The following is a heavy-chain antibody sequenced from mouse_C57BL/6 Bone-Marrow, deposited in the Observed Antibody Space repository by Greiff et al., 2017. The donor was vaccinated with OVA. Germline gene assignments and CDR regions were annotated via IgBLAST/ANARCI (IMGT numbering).Heavy chain of an antibody. CDR1: GFTFSSYG. V-gene: IGHV5-6*01. D-gene: IGHD2-3*01. J-gene: IGHJ3*01. Sequence: EVNVVESGGDLVKPGGSLKLSCAASGFTFSSYGMSWVRQTPDKRLEWVATISSGGSYTYYPDSVKGRFTISRDNAKNTLYLQMSSLKSEDTAMYYCASIYDGYYGGFAYWGQGTLVTVSA. CDR2: ISSGGSYT. CDR3: ASIYDGYYGGFAY.